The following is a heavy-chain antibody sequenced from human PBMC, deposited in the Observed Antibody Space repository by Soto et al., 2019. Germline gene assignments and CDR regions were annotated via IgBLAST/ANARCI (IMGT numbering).Heavy chain of an antibody. CDR1: GGTFSSQA. CDR3: ARDVPLNYYDGTYSYYAMDV. CDR2: IIPVFKAT. D-gene: IGHD3-22*01. V-gene: IGHV1-69*01. Sequence: QVQLVQSGAEVKKPGSSVKVSCKASGGTFSSQAISWVRQAPGQGLEWMGGIIPVFKATNYAQKFQGRVTITADDSTSTAYMDRYSLRSEDTAVYYCARDVPLNYYDGTYSYYAMDVWGQGTTVTVSS. J-gene: IGHJ6*02.